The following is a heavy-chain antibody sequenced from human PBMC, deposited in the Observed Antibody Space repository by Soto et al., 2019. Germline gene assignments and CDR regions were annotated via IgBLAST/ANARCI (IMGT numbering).Heavy chain of an antibody. CDR2: IIPIFGTA. CDR3: ARDFWVRGPPDYYYGMDV. J-gene: IGHJ6*02. Sequence: GSSVKVSCKASGGTFSSYAISWVRQAPGQGLEWMGGIIPIFGTANYAQKFQGRVTITADKSTSTAYMELSSLRSEDTAVYYCARDFWVRGPPDYYYGMDVWGQGTTVTVSS. D-gene: IGHD3-10*01. V-gene: IGHV1-69*06. CDR1: GGTFSSYA.